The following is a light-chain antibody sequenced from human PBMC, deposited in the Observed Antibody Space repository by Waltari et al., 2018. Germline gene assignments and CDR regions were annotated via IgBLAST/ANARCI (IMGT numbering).Light chain of an antibody. CDR1: HSVGRS. J-gene: IGKJ1*01. Sequence: EIVLTQSPGTLSLSPGERATLPCRASHSVGRSLAWYQQKPGQAPRLLIYGASNRATGIPDRFSGSGSGTDFSLTISRLELEDFAVYYCQHYVRLPATFGQGTKVEIK. CDR3: QHYVRLPAT. V-gene: IGKV3-20*01. CDR2: GAS.